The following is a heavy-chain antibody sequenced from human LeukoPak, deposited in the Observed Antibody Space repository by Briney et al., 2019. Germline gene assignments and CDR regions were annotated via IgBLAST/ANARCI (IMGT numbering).Heavy chain of an antibody. CDR1: GFNFRTYE. CDR3: AGGDYYDRSGYYLY. J-gene: IGHJ4*02. V-gene: IGHV3-30*03. CDR2: ISHDGSYI. D-gene: IGHD3-22*01. Sequence: GGSLRLSCETSGFNFRTYEMHWVRQAPGKGPDWVALISHDGSYIQYADSVKGRFTISRDNSKNTLYLQLNSLRTEDTAAYYCAGGDYYDRSGYYLYWGQGTLVTVPS.